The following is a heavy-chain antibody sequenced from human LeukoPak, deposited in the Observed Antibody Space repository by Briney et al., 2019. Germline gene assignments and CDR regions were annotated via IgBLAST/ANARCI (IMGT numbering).Heavy chain of an antibody. CDR3: ARTTKYQFKWAGFDP. CDR1: GGSFSGYY. CDR2: INHSGST. Sequence: PSETLSLTCAVYGGSFSGYYWSWIRQPPGKGLEWSGEINHSGSTNYNPSLKSRVTISVDTSKNQFSLKLSSVTAADTAVYYCARTTKYQFKWAGFDPWGQGTLVTVSS. V-gene: IGHV4-34*01. D-gene: IGHD2-2*01. J-gene: IGHJ5*02.